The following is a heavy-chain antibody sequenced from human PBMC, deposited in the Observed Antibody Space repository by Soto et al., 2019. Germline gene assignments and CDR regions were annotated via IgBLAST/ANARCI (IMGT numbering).Heavy chain of an antibody. D-gene: IGHD3-22*01. V-gene: IGHV3-66*01. CDR3: AKDRRITMIVVVTNPDY. Sequence: GGSLRLSCAASGFTVSSKYMSWVRQAPGKGLEWVSLIHSGGPTYYADSVKGRFTISRDNSKNTLYLQMNSLRAEDTAVYYCAKDRRITMIVVVTNPDYWGQGTLVTVSS. J-gene: IGHJ4*02. CDR2: IHSGGPT. CDR1: GFTVSSKY.